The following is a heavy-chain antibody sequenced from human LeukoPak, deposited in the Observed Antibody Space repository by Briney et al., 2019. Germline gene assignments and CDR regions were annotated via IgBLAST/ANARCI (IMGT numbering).Heavy chain of an antibody. CDR2: ISDSGGRT. CDR1: GFTFSNYG. J-gene: IGHJ4*02. Sequence: GGSLRLSCAASGFTFSNYGMSWVRQAPGKGLEWVAGISDSGGRTNYADSVKGRFTISRDNSKNTLYLQMNSLRAEDTAVYYCAKGNDYGDYQVYWGQGTLVTVSS. D-gene: IGHD4-17*01. CDR3: AKGNDYGDYQVY. V-gene: IGHV3-23*01.